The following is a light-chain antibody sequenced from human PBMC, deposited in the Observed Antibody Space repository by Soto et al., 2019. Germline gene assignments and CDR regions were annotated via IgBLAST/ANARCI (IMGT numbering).Light chain of an antibody. V-gene: IGKV3-20*01. CDR1: HSVSGNY. CDR2: DVS. Sequence: EIVLTQSPGTLSLSPGERATLSCRSSHSVSGNYIAWYQQKPGQAPRLLIYDVSSRATGIPDRFSGSGSGTDFTLTISRLEPVDFAVYYCQQYGISPTFGQGTKVEIK. CDR3: QQYGISPT. J-gene: IGKJ1*01.